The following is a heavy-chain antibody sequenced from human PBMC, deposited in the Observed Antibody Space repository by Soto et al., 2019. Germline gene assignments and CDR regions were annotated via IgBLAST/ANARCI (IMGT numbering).Heavy chain of an antibody. CDR2: IYYSGST. CDR1: GGSISSYY. Sequence: ETLSLTCTVSGGSISSYYWSWIRQPPGKGLEWIGYIYYSGSTNYNPSLKSRVTISVDTSKNQFSLKLSSVTAADTAVYYCARIGFHYGMDVWGQGTTVTSP. CDR3: ARIGFHYGMDV. V-gene: IGHV4-59*01. J-gene: IGHJ6*02. D-gene: IGHD2-15*01.